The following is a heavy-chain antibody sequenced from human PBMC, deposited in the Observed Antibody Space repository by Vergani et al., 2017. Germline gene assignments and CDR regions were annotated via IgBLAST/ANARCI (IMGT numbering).Heavy chain of an antibody. CDR2: IKQDGTEK. D-gene: IGHD3-22*01. V-gene: IGHV3-7*01. CDR1: GFTFSNHW. CDR3: AGLPYSSGTLDY. Sequence: EVQLVESGGGLVQPGGSLRLSCATSGFTFSNHWMSWVRQAPGKGLEWVANIKQDGTEKYYVDSVRGRFTISRDNAKNSLHLQMNSLRAEDTAVYYCAGLPYSSGTLDYWGQGTLVTVSS. J-gene: IGHJ4*02.